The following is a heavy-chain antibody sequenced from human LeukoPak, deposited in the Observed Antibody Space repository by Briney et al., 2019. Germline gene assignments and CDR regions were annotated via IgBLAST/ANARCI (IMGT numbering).Heavy chain of an antibody. J-gene: IGHJ4*02. D-gene: IGHD1-1*01. CDR3: AKDSPTRYNWNDVPLDY. CDR1: GFTFSSYA. Sequence: PGGSLRLSCAASGFTFSSYAMSWVRQAPGKGLEWVSAISGSGGSTYYADSVKGRFTISRDNSKNTLYLQMNSLRAEDTAVYYCAKDSPTRYNWNDVPLDYWGQGTLVTVSS. V-gene: IGHV3-23*01. CDR2: ISGSGGST.